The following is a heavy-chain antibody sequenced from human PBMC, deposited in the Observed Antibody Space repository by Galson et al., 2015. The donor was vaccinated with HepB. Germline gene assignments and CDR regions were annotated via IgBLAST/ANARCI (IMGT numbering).Heavy chain of an antibody. J-gene: IGHJ4*02. CDR3: ARGGGYSSGWYLDY. CDR1: GFTFSSYA. Sequence: SLRLSCAASGFTFSSYAMHWVRQAPGKGLEWVAVISYDGSNKYYADSVKGRFTISRDNSKNTLYLQMNSLRAEDTAVYYCARGGGYSSGWYLDYWGQGTLVTVSS. D-gene: IGHD6-19*01. V-gene: IGHV3-30-3*01. CDR2: ISYDGSNK.